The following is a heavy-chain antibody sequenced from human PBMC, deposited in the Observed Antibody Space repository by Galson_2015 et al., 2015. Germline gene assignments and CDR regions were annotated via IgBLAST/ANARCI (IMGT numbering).Heavy chain of an antibody. Sequence: SLRLSCAARGFTFSSCGMHWVRQAPGKGLEWVALISDEGSIKEYADSVKGRFTISRDNSKNTPSLQMNSLRAEDTAIYYCAKDNEGYCSDGHCYSYYYYGMDVWGQGTTVTVSS. CDR2: ISDEGSIK. D-gene: IGHD2-15*01. J-gene: IGHJ6*02. CDR1: GFTFSSCG. CDR3: AKDNEGYCSDGHCYSYYYYGMDV. V-gene: IGHV3-30*18.